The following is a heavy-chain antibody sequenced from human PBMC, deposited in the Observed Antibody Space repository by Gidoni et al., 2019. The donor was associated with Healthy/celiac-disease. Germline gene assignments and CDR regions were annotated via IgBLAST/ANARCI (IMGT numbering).Heavy chain of an antibody. CDR1: GFTFSSYA. J-gene: IGHJ4*02. CDR3: AREWSSWYSNFDY. Sequence: QVQLVESGGGVVQPGRSLRLSFAASGFTFSSYAMHWVRQAPGKGLEWVAVISYDGSNKYYADSVKGRFTISRDNSKNTLYLQMNSLRAEDTAVYYCAREWSSWYSNFDYWGQGTLVTVSS. D-gene: IGHD6-13*01. V-gene: IGHV3-30-3*01. CDR2: ISYDGSNK.